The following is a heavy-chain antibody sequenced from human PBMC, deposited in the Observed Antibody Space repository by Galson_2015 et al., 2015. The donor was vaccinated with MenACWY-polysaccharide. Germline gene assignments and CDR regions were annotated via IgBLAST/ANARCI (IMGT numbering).Heavy chain of an antibody. Sequence: SLRLSCAASGFSFGTSWMTWFRRAPGKGLEWVANMAPDGSEMFYVHSVKGRFTISRDNARNSLYLQMRSLRADDTAEYYCARVLTHWYCDLWGRGTLVTVSP. CDR2: MAPDGSEM. D-gene: IGHD4-23*01. CDR1: GFSFGTSW. V-gene: IGHV3-7*01. CDR3: ARVLTHWYCDL. J-gene: IGHJ2*01.